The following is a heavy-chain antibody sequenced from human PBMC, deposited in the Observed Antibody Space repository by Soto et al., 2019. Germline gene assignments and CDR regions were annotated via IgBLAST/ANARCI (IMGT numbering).Heavy chain of an antibody. D-gene: IGHD3-3*01. CDR1: GGSFSGYY. V-gene: IGHV4-34*01. J-gene: IGHJ4*02. CDR2: INHSGST. Sequence: SETLSLTCAVYGGSFSGYYWSWIRQPPGKGLEWIGEINHSGSTNYNPSLKSRVTISVDTSKNQFSLKLSSVTAADTAVYYCARTPARFLEWLLPFDYWGQGTLVTVSS. CDR3: ARTPARFLEWLLPFDY.